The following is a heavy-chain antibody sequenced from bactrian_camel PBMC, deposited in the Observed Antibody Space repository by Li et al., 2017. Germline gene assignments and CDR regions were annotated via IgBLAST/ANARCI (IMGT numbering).Heavy chain of an antibody. CDR1: VYIRSRRC. V-gene: IGHV3S54*01. CDR3: AAGMREFSPLKDTATIMLSCDNY. J-gene: IGHJ4*01. D-gene: IGHD4*01. CDR2: INTIDAIT. Sequence: VQLVESGGGSVQAGGSLRLSCAASPSVYIRSRRCMGWFRQAPGKEREGVAVINTIDAITWYADSVKGRFTASKDYVKNTLYLQMNSLEPEDTAMYYCAAGMREFSPLKDTATIMLSCDNYWGQGTQVTVSS.